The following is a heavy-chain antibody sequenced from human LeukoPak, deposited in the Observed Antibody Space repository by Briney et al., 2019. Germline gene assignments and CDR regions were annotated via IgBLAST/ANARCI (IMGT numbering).Heavy chain of an antibody. CDR3: AREKGVVHAFDI. Sequence: ASVKVSCKASGYTFTSYDINWVRQATGQGLEWMGWMNPNSGNTGYAQKFQGRVTMTRNTSISTAYMELSSLRSEDTAVYYCAREKGVVHAFDIWGQGTMVTVSS. CDR2: MNPNSGNT. CDR1: GYTFTSYD. D-gene: IGHD3-3*01. V-gene: IGHV1-8*01. J-gene: IGHJ3*02.